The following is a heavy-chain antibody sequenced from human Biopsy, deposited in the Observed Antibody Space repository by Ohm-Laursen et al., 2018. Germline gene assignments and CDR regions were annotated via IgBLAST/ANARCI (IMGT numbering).Heavy chain of an antibody. D-gene: IGHD3-9*01. Sequence: ASVKASCKASGYTFAGYYLHWVRQAPGHGLEWMGWINTNSGNANYAQSFQGRLTVTRDTSISTAYMELTSLTFDDTAIYYCARVPAYPSIDGYYGLDLWGQGTTVIVSS. CDR1: GYTFAGYY. J-gene: IGHJ6*02. CDR2: INTNSGNA. V-gene: IGHV1-2*02. CDR3: ARVPAYPSIDGYYGLDL.